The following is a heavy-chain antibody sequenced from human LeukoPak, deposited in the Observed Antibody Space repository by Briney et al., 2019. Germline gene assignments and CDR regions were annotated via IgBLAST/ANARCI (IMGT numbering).Heavy chain of an antibody. CDR1: GGSFSGYY. Sequence: SETLSLTCAVYGGSFSGYYWSWIRQPPGKGLEWIGEINHSGSTNYNPSLKSRVTISVDTSKNQFSLKLSSVTAADTAVYYCARGRVFWSGYSQKYLDYGAQGPLDPVS. CDR2: INHSGST. CDR3: ARGRVFWSGYSQKYLDY. V-gene: IGHV4-34*01. J-gene: IGHJ4*02. D-gene: IGHD3-3*01.